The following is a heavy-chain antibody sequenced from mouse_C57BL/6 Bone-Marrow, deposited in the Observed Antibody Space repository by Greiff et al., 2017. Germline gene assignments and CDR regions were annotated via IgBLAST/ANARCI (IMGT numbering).Heavy chain of an antibody. D-gene: IGHD2-1*01. CDR3: ARFGNHGGFAY. CDR2: ISYSGST. Sequence: EVQLQESGPGMVKPSQSLSLSCTVSGYSITSCYDWHWIRHFPGNKLEWMGYISYSGSTNYNPSIKSRISITHDTSKNHFFLQLNSVTTEDTATYYCARFGNHGGFAYWGRGTLVTVSA. CDR1: GYSITSCYD. V-gene: IGHV3-1*01. J-gene: IGHJ3*01.